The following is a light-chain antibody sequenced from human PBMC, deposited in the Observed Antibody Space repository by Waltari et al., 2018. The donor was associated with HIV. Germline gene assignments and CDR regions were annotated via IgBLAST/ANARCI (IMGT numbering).Light chain of an antibody. Sequence: EIVMIQSPAPLSVSPGDRAPISCRASETIRSSLAWYQKKPGQGPRLLIYGATTRATGIPDRFSGSGLATQFTLTINSLQAEDFAVYFCQQYGDWPLTFGGGTKVEI. CDR1: ETIRSS. J-gene: IGKJ4*01. V-gene: IGKV3-15*01. CDR2: GAT. CDR3: QQYGDWPLT.